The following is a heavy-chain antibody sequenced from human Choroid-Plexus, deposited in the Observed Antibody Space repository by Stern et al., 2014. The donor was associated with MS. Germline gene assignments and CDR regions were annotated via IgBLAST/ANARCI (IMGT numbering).Heavy chain of an antibody. Sequence: QVQLGQSGGGVVQPGRPPRLSCVASGFTFGSCAMHWVRQAPGKGLEWVAGVSYDGSNKYYADSVKGRFTISRDNSQNTLYMQMSSLRPEDTAVYYCAKDRQYLTYFFDHWGQGSLVTVSS. D-gene: IGHD2/OR15-2a*01. J-gene: IGHJ5*02. CDR1: GFTFGSCA. CDR3: AKDRQYLTYFFDH. V-gene: IGHV3-30*18. CDR2: VSYDGSNK.